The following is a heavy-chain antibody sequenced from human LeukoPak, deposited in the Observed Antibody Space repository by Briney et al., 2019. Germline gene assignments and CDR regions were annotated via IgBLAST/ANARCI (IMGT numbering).Heavy chain of an antibody. D-gene: IGHD3-9*01. V-gene: IGHV4-59*01. CDR2: IYYSGST. CDR1: GGSISSYY. Sequence: SETPSLTCTVSGGSISSYYWSWIRQPPGKGLEWIGYIYYSGSTNYNPSLKSRVTISVDTSKNQFSLKLSSVTAADTAVYYCARSGYFDWLFDYWGQGTLVTVSS. J-gene: IGHJ4*02. CDR3: ARSGYFDWLFDY.